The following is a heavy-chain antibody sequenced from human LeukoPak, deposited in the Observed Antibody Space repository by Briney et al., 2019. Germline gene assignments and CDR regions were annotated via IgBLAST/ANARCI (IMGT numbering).Heavy chain of an antibody. CDR2: IIPIFGTA. V-gene: IGHV1-69*05. D-gene: IGHD3-10*01. CDR3: ARDRPLNYYGSGSYIDY. CDR1: GGTFSSYA. J-gene: IGHJ4*02. Sequence: ASVKVSCKASGGTFSSYAISWVRQAPGQGLEWMGRIIPIFGTANYAQKFQGRVTITTDESTSTAYMELSSLRSEDTAVYYCARDRPLNYYGSGSYIDYWGQGTLVTVSS.